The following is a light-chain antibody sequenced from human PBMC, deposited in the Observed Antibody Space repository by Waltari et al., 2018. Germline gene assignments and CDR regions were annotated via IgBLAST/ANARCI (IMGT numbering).Light chain of an antibody. CDR2: GAS. J-gene: IGKJ4*01. CDR3: QQANSFVPLT. V-gene: IGKV1-12*01. CDR1: QDINNF. Sequence: DIQMTQSPSSVFASVGDRVTITCRASQDINNFLAWYQQKPGKAPYLLIYGASVLQSGVPARFSGSGSRTNFTLTINSLQPEEFATYFCQQANSFVPLTFGGGTRVQIK.